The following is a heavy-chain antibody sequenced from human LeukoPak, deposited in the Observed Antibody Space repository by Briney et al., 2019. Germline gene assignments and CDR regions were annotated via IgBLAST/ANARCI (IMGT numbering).Heavy chain of an antibody. CDR3: ARGNYYGSGSYLY. D-gene: IGHD3-10*01. CDR1: GGSISSYY. J-gene: IGHJ4*02. V-gene: IGHV4-59*01. CDR2: IYYSGST. Sequence: SETLSLTCTVSGGSISSYYWSWIRQPPGKGLEWIGYIYYSGSTNYNPFLKSRVTISVDTSKNQFSLKLSSVTAADTAVYYCARGNYYGSGSYLYWGQGTLVTVSS.